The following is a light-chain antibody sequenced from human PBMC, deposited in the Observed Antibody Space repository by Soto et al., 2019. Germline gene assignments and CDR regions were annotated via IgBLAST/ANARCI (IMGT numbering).Light chain of an antibody. CDR1: HSVGSSN. V-gene: IGKV3-20*01. CDR2: GAS. CDR3: QHYDSSPYT. J-gene: IGKJ2*01. Sequence: EILLTQSPGTLSLSPGERATLSCRASHSVGSSNLVWYQQKPGQAPRLLIYGASSRATGIPDRFSGSGSGTDFTLTISRLEPEDFAVYYCQHYDSSPYTFGQGTKLEIK.